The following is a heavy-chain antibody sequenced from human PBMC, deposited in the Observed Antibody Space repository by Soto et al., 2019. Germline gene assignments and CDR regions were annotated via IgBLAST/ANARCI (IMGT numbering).Heavy chain of an antibody. CDR1: GFTFDDYA. D-gene: IGHD2-2*01. CDR3: AKGFEGRYCSSTSCYDAFDI. CDR2: ISWNSGSI. J-gene: IGHJ3*02. Sequence: EVQLVESGGGLVQPGRSLRLSCAASGFTFDDYAMHWVRQAPGKGLEWVSGISWNSGSIGYADSVKGRFTISRDNAKNSLYLQMNSLRAEETALYYCAKGFEGRYCSSTSCYDAFDIWGQGTMVTVSS. V-gene: IGHV3-9*01.